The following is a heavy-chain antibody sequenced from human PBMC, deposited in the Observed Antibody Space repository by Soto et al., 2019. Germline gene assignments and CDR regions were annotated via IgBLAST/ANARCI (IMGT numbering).Heavy chain of an antibody. Sequence: SVKVSCKTSGFTFSSSAVHWVRQARGHRLQWIGWIDVGSANAHYAHMLQERVNISRDMSTSTAYMELSSLRPEDTAVYYCALEVWGYIYDLARHWGPGTLVTVSS. CDR3: ALEVWGYIYDLARH. CDR2: IDVGSANA. V-gene: IGHV1-58*01. D-gene: IGHD5-18*01. J-gene: IGHJ4*02. CDR1: GFTFSSSA.